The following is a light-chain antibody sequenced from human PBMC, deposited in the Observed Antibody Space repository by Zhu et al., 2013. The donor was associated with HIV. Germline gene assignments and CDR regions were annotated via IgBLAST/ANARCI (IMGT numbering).Light chain of an antibody. CDR1: QSVSSSF. V-gene: IGKV3-20*01. J-gene: IGKJ1*01. CDR2: GAS. Sequence: IVLTQSPGTLSLSQGERATLSCRASQSVSSSFLVWYQQKLGQAPRLLIYGASGRATDIPDRFSGSGSGTDFTLTISRLEPEDSAVYYCQQYGDSAWTFGQGTKVE. CDR3: QQYGDSAWT.